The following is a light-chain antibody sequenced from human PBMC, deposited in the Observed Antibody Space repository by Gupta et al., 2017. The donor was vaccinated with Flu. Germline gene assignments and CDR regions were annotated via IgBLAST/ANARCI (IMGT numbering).Light chain of an antibody. J-gene: IGLJ2*01. CDR3: QSLYSSGSVI. V-gene: IGLV3-25*01. Sequence: SSALTQPPSVSVSPGQTAKITCSGDELPRQYAFWYQRKTGQAPRVVISKDNERPSGIPERFSGSSSGTTVTLTIGGVQAEDEADYYCQSLYSSGSVIFGAGTKLTVL. CDR1: ELPRQY. CDR2: KDN.